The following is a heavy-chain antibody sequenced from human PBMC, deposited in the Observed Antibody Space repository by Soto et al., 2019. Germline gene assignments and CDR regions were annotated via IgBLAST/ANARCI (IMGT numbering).Heavy chain of an antibody. D-gene: IGHD2-2*01. J-gene: IGHJ3*02. V-gene: IGHV3-48*01. CDR3: ARDMVDSTVVPNDTLRPFDI. CDR2: ISSSSSTT. Sequence: PGGSLRLSCAASGFTFSTYSMDWVRQAPGKGLEWVSYISSSSSTTYYADSVKGRFTISRHNSKNTLYLQMNSLRGEDTAMYYCARDMVDSTVVPNDTLRPFDIWGQGTLVTVSS. CDR1: GFTFSTYS.